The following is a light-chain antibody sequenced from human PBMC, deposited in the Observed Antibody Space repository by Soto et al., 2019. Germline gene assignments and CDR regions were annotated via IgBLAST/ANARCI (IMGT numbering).Light chain of an antibody. Sequence: QSALTQPASVSRSPGQSITMSCTGTSRDVGGYNYVSWYQQHPGKAPKLMIYEVSNRPSGVSNRFSGSKSGNTASLTISGLQAEDEADYYCSSYTSTSTYVFGSGTKVTVL. CDR2: EVS. CDR1: SRDVGGYNY. V-gene: IGLV2-14*01. CDR3: SSYTSTSTYV. J-gene: IGLJ1*01.